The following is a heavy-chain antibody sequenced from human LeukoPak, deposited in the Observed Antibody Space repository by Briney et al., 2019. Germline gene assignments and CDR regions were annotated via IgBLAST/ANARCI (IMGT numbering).Heavy chain of an antibody. Sequence: SETLSLTCAVYGASISALYWGRIRQSPGKGLEWIGYTYYSGRPTYNPSLKSRVTISLDTSKNQFSLRVNSVTAADTAIYCCARHHGHQFSDSWYLRGSFDYWGRGILVAVSS. V-gene: IGHV4-59*08. J-gene: IGHJ4*02. D-gene: IGHD6-13*01. CDR3: ARHHGHQFSDSWYLRGSFDY. CDR2: TYYSGRP. CDR1: GASISALY.